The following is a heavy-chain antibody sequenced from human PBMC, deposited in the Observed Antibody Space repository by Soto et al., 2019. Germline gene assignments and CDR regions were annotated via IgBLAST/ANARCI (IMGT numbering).Heavy chain of an antibody. Sequence: QVQLVQSGAEVKKPGSSVKVSCKASGGTFSSYTISWVRQAPGQRLEWMGRIIPILGIANYAQKFQGRVTITADKPTSTAYMELSSLRSEDTAVYYCAMGNYYGSGSYPYFDYWGQGTLVTVSS. J-gene: IGHJ4*02. CDR1: GGTFSSYT. D-gene: IGHD3-10*01. CDR3: AMGNYYGSGSYPYFDY. V-gene: IGHV1-69*02. CDR2: IIPILGIA.